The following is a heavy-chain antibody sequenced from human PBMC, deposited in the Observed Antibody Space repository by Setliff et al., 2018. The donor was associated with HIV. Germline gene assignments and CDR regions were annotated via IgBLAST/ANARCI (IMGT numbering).Heavy chain of an antibody. CDR1: GFTFSSYA. Sequence: HPGGSLRLSCAASGFTFSSYAMSWVRQAPGKGLEWVTTISGSGGAIHYADSVKGRFTISRDNSKNTLYLQMNSLKTEDTAVYYCTTSYGSGTYYRMGAFDIWGQGTMVTVS. V-gene: IGHV3-23*01. CDR2: ISGSGGAI. J-gene: IGHJ3*02. CDR3: TTSYGSGTYYRMGAFDI. D-gene: IGHD3-10*01.